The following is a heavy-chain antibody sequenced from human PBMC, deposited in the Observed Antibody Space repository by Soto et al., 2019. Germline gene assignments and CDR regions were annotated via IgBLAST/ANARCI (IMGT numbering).Heavy chain of an antibody. Sequence: PGESLKISCKGSGHSFTTYWIGWVRQMPGKGLEWMAMIYPGDSDTRDSPSFQGQVTISADKSTSTAYLQWSNLKASDTAMYYCARRRSSTAFDIWGQGTMVTVSS. J-gene: IGHJ3*02. D-gene: IGHD2-2*01. CDR2: IYPGDSDT. V-gene: IGHV5-51*01. CDR1: GHSFTTYW. CDR3: ARRRSSTAFDI.